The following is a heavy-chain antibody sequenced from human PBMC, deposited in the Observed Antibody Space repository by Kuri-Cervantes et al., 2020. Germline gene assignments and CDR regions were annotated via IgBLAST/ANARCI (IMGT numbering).Heavy chain of an antibody. CDR1: GYTFTSYD. D-gene: IGHD6-13*01. CDR3: ARAPDWSSGSWFDSAAYYFDY. J-gene: IGHJ4*02. V-gene: IGHV1-8*01. Sequence: GGSLRLSCKASGYTFTSYDINWVRQATGQGLEWMGWMNPNSGNTGYAQKFQGRVTMTRNTSISTAYMDLSSLRSEDTAVYYCARAPDWSSGSWFDSAAYYFDYWGQGTLVTVSS. CDR2: MNPNSGNT.